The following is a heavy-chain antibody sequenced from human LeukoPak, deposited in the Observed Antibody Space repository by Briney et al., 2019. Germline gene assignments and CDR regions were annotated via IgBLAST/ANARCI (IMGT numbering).Heavy chain of an antibody. Sequence: ASVKVSCKASGYTFTSYDINWVRQATGQGLEWMGWMNPNSGNTGYAQKFQGRATMTRNTSISTAYMELSSLRSEDTAVYYCAREIGEYSSSWYENDYWGHGTLVTVSS. V-gene: IGHV1-8*01. CDR3: AREIGEYSSSWYENDY. CDR1: GYTFTSYD. D-gene: IGHD6-13*01. CDR2: MNPNSGNT. J-gene: IGHJ4*01.